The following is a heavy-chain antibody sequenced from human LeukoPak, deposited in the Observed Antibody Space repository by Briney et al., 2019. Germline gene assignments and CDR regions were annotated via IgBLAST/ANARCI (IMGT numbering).Heavy chain of an antibody. J-gene: IGHJ6*03. D-gene: IGHD1-26*01. Sequence: GGSLRLSCAASGFTFDDYGMSWVRQAPGKGLEWLSGINWNGGSTGYADSVKGRFTISRDNAKNSLYLQLNSLRAEDTAVYYCARDPYSGSYSDYYYYYMDVWGKGTTVTVSS. V-gene: IGHV3-20*04. CDR3: ARDPYSGSYSDYYYYYMDV. CDR2: INWNGGST. CDR1: GFTFDDYG.